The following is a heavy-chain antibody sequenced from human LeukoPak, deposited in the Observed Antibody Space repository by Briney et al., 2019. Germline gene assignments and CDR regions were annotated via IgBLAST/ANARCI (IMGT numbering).Heavy chain of an antibody. D-gene: IGHD6-19*01. Sequence: GASVKVSCKASGYTFTSYDINWVRQATGQGLEWMGGIIPIFGTANYAQKFQGRVTMTTDTSTSTAYMELRSLRSDDTAVYYCARERAVVYGMDVWGQGTTVTVSS. V-gene: IGHV1-69*05. CDR1: GYTFTSYD. J-gene: IGHJ6*02. CDR2: IIPIFGTA. CDR3: ARERAVVYGMDV.